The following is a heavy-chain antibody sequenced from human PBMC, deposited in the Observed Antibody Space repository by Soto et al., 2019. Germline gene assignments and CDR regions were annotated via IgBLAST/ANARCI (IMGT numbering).Heavy chain of an antibody. CDR1: GYTFTNFG. CDR2: ISAYNGNT. Sequence: QVQLVQSGAEVKKPGATVKVSCKASGYTFTNFGISWVRQAPGQGLEWMGWISAYNGNTNYAQNFQGRVTMTTDTATSTAYTALRSLRSDATAVYYCAGGGTPMEYWGQGTLVAVSS. CDR3: AGGGTPMEY. D-gene: IGHD3-16*01. V-gene: IGHV1-18*01. J-gene: IGHJ4*02.